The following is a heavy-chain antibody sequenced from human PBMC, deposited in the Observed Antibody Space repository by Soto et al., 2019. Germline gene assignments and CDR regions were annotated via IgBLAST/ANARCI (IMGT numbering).Heavy chain of an antibody. CDR1: GGTFSSYA. CDR2: INAGNGNT. Sequence: ASVKVSCKASGGTFSSYAISWVRQAPGQRLEWMGWINAGNGNTKYSQKFQGRVTITRDTSASTAYMELSSLRSEDTAVYYCARDVGGMDVWGQGTTVTVSS. J-gene: IGHJ6*02. CDR3: ARDVGGMDV. D-gene: IGHD1-26*01. V-gene: IGHV1-3*01.